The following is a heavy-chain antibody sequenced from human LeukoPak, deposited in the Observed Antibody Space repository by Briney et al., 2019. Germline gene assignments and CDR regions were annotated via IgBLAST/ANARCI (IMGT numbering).Heavy chain of an antibody. D-gene: IGHD6-19*01. CDR2: ISGSGGST. CDR1: GFTFSSYA. CDR3: AKTPWGYSSGWYYFDY. Sequence: GGSLRLSCAASGFTFSSYAMSWVRQAPGKGLEWVSAISGSGGSTYYADSVKGRFTISRDNSKNTLYLQMNSLRAEDTAVYYCAKTPWGYSSGWYYFDYWGQGTLVTVSS. V-gene: IGHV3-23*01. J-gene: IGHJ4*02.